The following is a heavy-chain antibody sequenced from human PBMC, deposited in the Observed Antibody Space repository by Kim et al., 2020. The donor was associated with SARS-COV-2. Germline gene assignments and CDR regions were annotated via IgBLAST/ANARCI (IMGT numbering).Heavy chain of an antibody. D-gene: IGHD6-13*01. Sequence: SETLSRTCAVYGGSFSGYYWSWIRQPPGKGLEWIGEINHSGSTNYNPSLKSRVTISVDTSKNQFSLKLSSVTAADTAVYYCARGRRYSSSWSGRAGPPHDRNFDYWGQGTLVTVSS. J-gene: IGHJ4*02. V-gene: IGHV4-34*01. CDR1: GGSFSGYY. CDR3: ARGRRYSSSWSGRAGPPHDRNFDY. CDR2: INHSGST.